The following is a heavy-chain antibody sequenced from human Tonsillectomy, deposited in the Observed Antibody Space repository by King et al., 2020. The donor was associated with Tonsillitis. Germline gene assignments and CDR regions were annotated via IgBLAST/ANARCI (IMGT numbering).Heavy chain of an antibody. J-gene: IGHJ4*02. Sequence: HVQLQESGPGLVKPSETLSLTCTVSGGSISTYYWSWIRQTPGKGLEWIGYIYYSESTNYNPSLKSRVTISLDTSKNQFSLKLSSVTAADTPVYYCARVSGTYGGFGQLYFDYWGQGTLVTVSS. CDR2: IYYSEST. CDR3: ARVSGTYGGFGQLYFDY. CDR1: GGSISTYY. V-gene: IGHV4-59*01. D-gene: IGHD3-10*01.